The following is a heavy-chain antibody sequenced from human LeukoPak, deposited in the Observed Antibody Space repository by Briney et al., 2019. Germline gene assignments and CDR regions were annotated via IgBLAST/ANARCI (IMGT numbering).Heavy chain of an antibody. CDR1: GDSISSSY. J-gene: IGHJ4*02. Sequence: SETLSLTCSVSGDSISSSYWSWIRQPPGKGLEWIGNIYNSANTNYNPSLQSRVTMSVDTSKNQFSLKLSSVTAADTAVYYCARQTGNFDYWGQGTLVTVSS. V-gene: IGHV4-59*08. D-gene: IGHD7-27*01. CDR3: ARQTGNFDY. CDR2: IYNSANT.